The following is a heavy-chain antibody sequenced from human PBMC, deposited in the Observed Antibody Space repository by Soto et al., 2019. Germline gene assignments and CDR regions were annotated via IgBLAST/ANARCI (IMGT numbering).Heavy chain of an antibody. Sequence: SETLSLTCTVSGGSISSSSYYWGWIRQPPGKGLEWIGSIYYSDITYYNPSLKRRVTISVDTSKNQFSLKLSSVTAADTAVYYCARKVPAAATYYYYGMDVRGQGTTVTVSS. CDR2: IYYSDIT. CDR3: ARKVPAAATYYYYGMDV. D-gene: IGHD2-2*01. V-gene: IGHV4-39*01. J-gene: IGHJ6*02. CDR1: GGSISSSSYY.